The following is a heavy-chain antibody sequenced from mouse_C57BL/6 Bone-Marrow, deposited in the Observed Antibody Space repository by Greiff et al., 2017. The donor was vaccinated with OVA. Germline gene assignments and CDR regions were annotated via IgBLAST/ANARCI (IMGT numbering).Heavy chain of an antibody. Sequence: QVQLKESGAELARPGASVKLSCKASGYTFTSYGISWVKQRTGQGLEWIGEIYPRSGNTYYNEKFKGKATLTADKSSSTAYMELRSLTSEDSAVYFCARSLYYYGSSYFDYWGQGTTLTVSS. CDR3: ARSLYYYGSSYFDY. V-gene: IGHV1-81*01. J-gene: IGHJ2*01. D-gene: IGHD1-1*01. CDR1: GYTFTSYG. CDR2: IYPRSGNT.